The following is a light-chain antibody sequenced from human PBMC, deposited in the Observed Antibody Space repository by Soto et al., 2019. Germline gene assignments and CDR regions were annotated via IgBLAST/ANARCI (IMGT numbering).Light chain of an antibody. CDR2: DVS. V-gene: IGLV2-14*01. Sequence: QSALTQPASVSGSPGQSITISCTGTSSDVGGYNYVSWYQQHPGKAPKLMIYDVSNRPSGVCNRCSGSQSGNTASLTSSGLQAEDEADYYCSSYTNSGTLYVFGTGTKVTVL. J-gene: IGLJ1*01. CDR3: SSYTNSGTLYV. CDR1: SSDVGGYNY.